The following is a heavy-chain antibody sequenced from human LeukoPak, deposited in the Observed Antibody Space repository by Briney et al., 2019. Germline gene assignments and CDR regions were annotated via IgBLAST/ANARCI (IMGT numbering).Heavy chain of an antibody. CDR1: GGSISSYY. CDR3: ARAGLWSRHFDC. V-gene: IGHV4-59*12. J-gene: IGHJ4*02. CDR2: IYYSGST. Sequence: SETLSLTCTVSGGSISSYYWSWIRQPPGKGLEWIGSIYYSGSTYDNPSLKSRVTISVDTSKNQFSLKLSSVTAADTAVYYCARAGLWSRHFDCWGQGTLVTVSS. D-gene: IGHD3-10*01.